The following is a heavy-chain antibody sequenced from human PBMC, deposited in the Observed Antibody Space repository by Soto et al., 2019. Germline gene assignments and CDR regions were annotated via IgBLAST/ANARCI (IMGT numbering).Heavy chain of an antibody. CDR1: GFTFSSYA. CDR2: ISYDGSDK. V-gene: IGHV3-30-3*01. Sequence: GGSLRLSCAAFGFTFSSYAMHWVRQAPGKGLEWVALISYDGSDKDYADSVKGRFTISRDTSRNTLFLQMNSLRAEDTAVYYCARDYYKYYDSSGYYRSPAYWGQGTQVTVSS. D-gene: IGHD3-22*01. CDR3: ARDYYKYYDSSGYYRSPAY. J-gene: IGHJ4*02.